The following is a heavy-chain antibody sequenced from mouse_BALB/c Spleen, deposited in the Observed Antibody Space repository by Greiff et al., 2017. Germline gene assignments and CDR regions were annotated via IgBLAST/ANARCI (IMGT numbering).Heavy chain of an antibody. J-gene: IGHJ4*01. V-gene: IGHV14-3*02. CDR2: IDPANGNT. CDR3: ARDGNYDAMDY. Sequence: EVQLQQSGAELVKPGASVKLSCTASGFNIKDTYMHWVKQRPEQGLELIGRIDPANGNTKYDPKFQGKATITADTSSNTAYLQLSSLTSEDTAVYYCARDGNYDAMDYWGQGTSVTVSS. CDR1: GFNIKDTY. D-gene: IGHD2-1*01.